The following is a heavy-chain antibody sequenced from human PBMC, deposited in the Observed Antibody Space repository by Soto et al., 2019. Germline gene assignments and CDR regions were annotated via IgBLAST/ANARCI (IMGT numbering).Heavy chain of an antibody. J-gene: IGHJ6*03. CDR1: GFTFDDYG. CDR3: ARGSVAGCSGGSCYGEAYMDV. V-gene: IGHV3-20*01. D-gene: IGHD2-15*01. Sequence: GGSLRLSCAASGFTFDDYGMSWVRQAPGKGLEWVSGINWNGGSTGYADSVKGRFTISRDNAKNSLYLQMNSLRAEDTALYHCARGSVAGCSGGSCYGEAYMDVWGKGTTVTVSS. CDR2: INWNGGST.